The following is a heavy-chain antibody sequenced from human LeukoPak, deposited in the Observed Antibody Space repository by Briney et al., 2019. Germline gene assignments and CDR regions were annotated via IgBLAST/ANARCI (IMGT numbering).Heavy chain of an antibody. CDR3: AKTSGYRRFDP. CDR1: GFTFSDYA. Sequence: PGGSLRLSCAASGFTFSDYAMHWVRQAPGKGLEWVAVIWYDGSNKYYADSVKGRFTISRDNSKNTLYLQMNSLRAEDTAVYYCAKTSGYRRFDPWGQGTLVTVSS. V-gene: IGHV3-33*06. CDR2: IWYDGSNK. D-gene: IGHD5-12*01. J-gene: IGHJ5*02.